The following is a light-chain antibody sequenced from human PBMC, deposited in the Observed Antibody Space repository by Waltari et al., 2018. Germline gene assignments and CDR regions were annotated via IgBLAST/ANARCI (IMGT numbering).Light chain of an antibody. CDR1: QSVSRS. CDR2: GAF. Sequence: EIVLTQSPGTLSLSPGERATLSCRARQSVSRSLAWYQQKAGQAPRLLIYGAFNRATGIPDRFSGSGSGTDFSLTIGRLEPEDFAVYYCQHYVRLPATFGQGTKVEIK. V-gene: IGKV3-20*01. CDR3: QHYVRLPAT. J-gene: IGKJ1*01.